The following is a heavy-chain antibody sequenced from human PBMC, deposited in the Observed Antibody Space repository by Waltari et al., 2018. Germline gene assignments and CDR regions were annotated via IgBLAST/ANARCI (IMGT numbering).Heavy chain of an antibody. D-gene: IGHD4-17*01. CDR1: GYTFTDYY. CDR2: MNPNTGGA. V-gene: IGHV1-2*06. CDR3: ARGGGDYGTFDY. Sequence: QVQLVQSGAEVKKPGASVKVSCQASGYTFTDYYMSWVRQAPGQGLEWMGRMNPNTGGASSAQKFQGRVTMTRDTSISTLYMELSSLKSDDTAVYCWARGGGDYGTFDYWGQGTLVTVSS. J-gene: IGHJ4*02.